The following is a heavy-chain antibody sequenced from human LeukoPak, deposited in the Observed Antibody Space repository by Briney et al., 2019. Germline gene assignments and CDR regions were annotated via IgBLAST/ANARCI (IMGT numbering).Heavy chain of an antibody. CDR1: GYTFTSYG. J-gene: IGHJ5*02. CDR3: ASINVDNWFDP. CDR2: IIPIFGTA. Sequence: SVKVSCKASGYTFTSYGISWVRQAPGQGLEWMGGIIPIFGTANYAQKFQGRVTITADESTSTAYMELSSLRSEDTAVYYCASINVDNWFDPWGQGTLVTVSS. V-gene: IGHV1-69*13.